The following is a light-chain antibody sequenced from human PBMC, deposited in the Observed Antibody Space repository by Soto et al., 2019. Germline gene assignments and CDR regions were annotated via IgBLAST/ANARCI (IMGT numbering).Light chain of an antibody. CDR1: QSISSY. Sequence: DIQMTQSPSSLSASVGDRVTITCRASQSISSYLAWYQQKPGKVPKLLIYAASTLQSGVPSWFSGSGSGTDFTLTISSLQPEDVATYYCQKYNSAPLTFGQGTKVEIK. CDR2: AAS. V-gene: IGKV1-27*01. J-gene: IGKJ1*01. CDR3: QKYNSAPLT.